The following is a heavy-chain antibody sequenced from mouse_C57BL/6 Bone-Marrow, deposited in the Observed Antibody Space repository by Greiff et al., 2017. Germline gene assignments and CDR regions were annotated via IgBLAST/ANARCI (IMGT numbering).Heavy chain of an antibody. V-gene: IGHV6-6*01. Sequence: EVKLVESGGGLVQPGGSMKLSCAASGFTFSDAWMDWVRQSPEKGLEWVAEIRTIAYNHATYYAESVKGRFTISRDKSKRSVYLQMNSLRAEDTGIYYCTPITTGYWGQGTTLTVSS. CDR1: GFTFSDAW. CDR3: TPITTGY. J-gene: IGHJ2*01. D-gene: IGHD1-1*01. CDR2: IRTIAYNHAT.